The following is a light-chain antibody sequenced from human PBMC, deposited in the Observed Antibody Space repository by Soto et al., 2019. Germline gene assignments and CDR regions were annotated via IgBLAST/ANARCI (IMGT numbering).Light chain of an antibody. CDR2: GAS. V-gene: IGKV3-15*01. J-gene: IGKJ4*01. Sequence: EIVMPQPPATLSGSPGERATLSCRASQSVSSNLAWYQQKPGQAPRLLIYGASTRATGIPARFSGSGSGTEFTLTISSLQSEDFAVYYCQQYNNWPLTFGGGTKVEIK. CDR3: QQYNNWPLT. CDR1: QSVSSN.